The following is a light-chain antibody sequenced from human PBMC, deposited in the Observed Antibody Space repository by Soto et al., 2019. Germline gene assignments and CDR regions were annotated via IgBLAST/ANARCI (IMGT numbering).Light chain of an antibody. CDR2: DVS. CDR3: TSYTSDGTYV. J-gene: IGLJ1*01. Sequence: QSVLTQPASVYGSPGQSITISCTGTSTDVGRYNYVSWYQQHPGKAPKLMVYDVSNRPSWVSNRFSGSKSGITASLTISGLQAEDEADYYCTSYTSDGTYVFGTGTKVTVL. CDR1: STDVGRYNY. V-gene: IGLV2-14*01.